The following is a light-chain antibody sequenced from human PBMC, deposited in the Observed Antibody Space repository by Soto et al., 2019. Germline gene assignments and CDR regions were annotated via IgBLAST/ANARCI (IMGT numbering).Light chain of an antibody. CDR1: QSVSSN. Sequence: EIVMTQSPATLSVSPGERATLSCRASQSVSSNLAWYQQKPGQAPRLLIYGASTRATAIPARFSGSRSGTEFTLTISSLQSEDFVVYYCQQYNNWPWTFGQGTKVEIK. V-gene: IGKV3-15*01. CDR3: QQYNNWPWT. J-gene: IGKJ1*01. CDR2: GAS.